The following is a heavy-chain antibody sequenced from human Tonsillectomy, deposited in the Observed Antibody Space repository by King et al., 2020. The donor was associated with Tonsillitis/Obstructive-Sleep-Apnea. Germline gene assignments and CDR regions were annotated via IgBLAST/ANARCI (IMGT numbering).Heavy chain of an antibody. V-gene: IGHV4-39*01. CDR1: GGSISSSSYY. CDR3: ATYCSSTSGYGGY. J-gene: IGHJ4*02. D-gene: IGHD2-2*01. Sequence: QLQESGPGLVKPSETLSLTCTVSGGSISSSSYYWGWIRQPPGKGLEWIGSIYYSGSTYYNPSLKSRVTISVDTSKNQFSLKLSSVTAADTAVYYCATYCSSTSGYGGYWGQGTLVPVSS. CDR2: IYYSGST.